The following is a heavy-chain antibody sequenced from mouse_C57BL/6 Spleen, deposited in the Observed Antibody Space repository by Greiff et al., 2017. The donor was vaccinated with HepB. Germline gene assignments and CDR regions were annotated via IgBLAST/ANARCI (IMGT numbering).Heavy chain of an antibody. V-gene: IGHV1-72*01. J-gene: IGHJ4*01. D-gene: IGHD3-1*01. CDR1: GYTFTSYW. CDR2: IDPNSGGT. CDR3: ARSGAVRPYAMDY. Sequence: VQLQQSGAELVKPGASVKLSCKASGYTFTSYWMHWVKQRPGRGLEWIGRIDPNSGGTKYNEKFKSKATLTVDKPSSTAYMQLSSLTSEDSAVVYCARSGAVRPYAMDYWGQGTSVTVSS.